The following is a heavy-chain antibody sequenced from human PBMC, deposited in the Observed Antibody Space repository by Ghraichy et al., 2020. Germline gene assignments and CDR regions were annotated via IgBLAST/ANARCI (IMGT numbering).Heavy chain of an antibody. D-gene: IGHD3/OR15-3a*01. Sequence: SLNISCAASGFTFSDYYMSWIRQAPGKGLEWVSYISSSSSYTNYADSVKGRFTISRDNAKNSLYLQMNSLRAEDTAVYYCARGASGGSNYWGQGTLVTVSS. CDR2: ISSSSSYT. V-gene: IGHV3-11*06. CDR1: GFTFSDYY. CDR3: ARGASGGSNY. J-gene: IGHJ4*02.